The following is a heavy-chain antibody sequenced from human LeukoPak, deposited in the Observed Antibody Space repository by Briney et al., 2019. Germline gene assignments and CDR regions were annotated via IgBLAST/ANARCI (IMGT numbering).Heavy chain of an antibody. CDR2: ISGSGGST. CDR1: GFTFSSYA. Sequence: GGSLRLSCAASGFTFSSYAMSWVRQAPGKGLEWVSAISGSGGSTYYADSVKGRFTISRDNSKNTLCLQMNSLRAEDTAVYYCAKDLTMIDAFDIWGQGTMVTVSS. CDR3: AKDLTMIDAFDI. J-gene: IGHJ3*02. D-gene: IGHD3-22*01. V-gene: IGHV3-23*01.